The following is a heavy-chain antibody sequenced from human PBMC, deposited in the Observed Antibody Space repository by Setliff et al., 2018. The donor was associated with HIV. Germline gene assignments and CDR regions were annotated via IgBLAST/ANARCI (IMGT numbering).Heavy chain of an antibody. CDR3: ASGQWLEHAFDI. D-gene: IGHD6-19*01. Sequence: SETLSLTCTVSGGSISSSSYYWGWIRQPPGKGLEWIGSIYYSGSTYYNPSLKSRVTVSVDTSKDQSSLRLSSVTVADTAVYYCASGQWLEHAFDIWGQGTVVS. CDR2: IYYSGST. V-gene: IGHV4-39*01. J-gene: IGHJ3*02. CDR1: GGSISSSSYY.